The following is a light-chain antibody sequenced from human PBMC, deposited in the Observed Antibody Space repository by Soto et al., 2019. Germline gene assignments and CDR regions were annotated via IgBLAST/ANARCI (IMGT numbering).Light chain of an antibody. V-gene: IGKV3-20*01. J-gene: IGKJ1*01. Sequence: IFLSQSPGTLSLSPGERATLSCRPCQSVSSSYLAWYQQKPGQAPRLLIQGAYSKATGIAERFSGRASGTDFSLTVSRLEPEDFAVYYCQQYGSSPRTFGQGTEVDIK. CDR2: GAY. CDR3: QQYGSSPRT. CDR1: QSVSSSY.